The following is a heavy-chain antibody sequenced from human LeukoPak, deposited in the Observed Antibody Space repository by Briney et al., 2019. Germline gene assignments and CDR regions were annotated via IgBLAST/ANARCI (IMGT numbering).Heavy chain of an antibody. Sequence: SETLSLTCTVSGVSIRRYYLSWVRQPAGKRLEWIWRIYTNGNTNYNPSLQSRVTMSVNTSKNHFSQKLSSVTAAETAVYYCARQRYYVDYWGQGTLVTVSS. V-gene: IGHV4-4*07. CDR1: GVSIRRYY. CDR3: ARQRYYVDY. J-gene: IGHJ4*02. CDR2: IYTNGNT.